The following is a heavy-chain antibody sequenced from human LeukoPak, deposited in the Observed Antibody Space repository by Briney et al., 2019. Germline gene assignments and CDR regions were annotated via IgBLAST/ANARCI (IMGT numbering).Heavy chain of an antibody. J-gene: IGHJ4*02. CDR3: ARGRYGDYE. CDR1: GFTVSSYW. D-gene: IGHD4-17*01. V-gene: IGHV3-74*01. CDR2: INSDGRST. Sequence: GGSLILSCAASGFTVSSYWMHWVRQAPGKGLVWVSRINSDGRSTTYADSVMGRFTISRDNAKNTLYLQMNSLRAEDTAVYYCARGRYGDYEWGQGTLVTVSS.